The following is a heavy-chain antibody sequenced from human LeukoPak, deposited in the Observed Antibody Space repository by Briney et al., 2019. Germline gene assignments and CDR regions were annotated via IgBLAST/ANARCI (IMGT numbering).Heavy chain of an antibody. CDR2: ISYTGST. V-gene: IGHV4-59*01. J-gene: IGHJ4*02. Sequence: KPSETLSLTCTVSGGSISSYYWSWIRQPPGKGLEWDGYISYTGSTNYNPSLKSRVTVSIDTSNNQFSLKLSSVTAADTAVYYCARGHYVWGSYPLFDYWGQGTLVTVSS. D-gene: IGHD3-16*02. CDR3: ARGHYVWGSYPLFDY. CDR1: GGSISSYY.